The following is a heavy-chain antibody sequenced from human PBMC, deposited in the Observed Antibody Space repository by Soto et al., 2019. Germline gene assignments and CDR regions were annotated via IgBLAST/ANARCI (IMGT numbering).Heavy chain of an antibody. V-gene: IGHV1-18*01. CDR1: GYTFTSYG. Sequence: RASVKVSCKASGYTFTSYGISWVRQAPGQGLEWMGWISAYNGNTNYAQKLQGRVTMTTDTSTSTAYMELRSLRSDDTAVYYCARGQAPRGYIDAFDIWGQGTMVTVSS. J-gene: IGHJ3*02. CDR2: ISAYNGNT. D-gene: IGHD3-22*01. CDR3: ARGQAPRGYIDAFDI.